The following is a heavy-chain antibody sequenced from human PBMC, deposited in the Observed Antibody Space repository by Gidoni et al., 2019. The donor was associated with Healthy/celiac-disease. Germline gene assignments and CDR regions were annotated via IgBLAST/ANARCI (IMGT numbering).Heavy chain of an antibody. J-gene: IGHJ4*02. CDR1: GFTFSSYG. CDR3: ANKFNTFGGVIVTPDY. V-gene: IGHV3-30*18. CDR2: ISYDGSNK. D-gene: IGHD3-16*02. Sequence: QVQLVESGGGVVQPGRSLRLSCAASGFTFSSYGMHWVRQAPGKGLEWVAVISYDGSNKYYADSVKGRFTISRDNSKNTLYLQMNSLRAEDTAVYYCANKFNTFGGVIVTPDYWGQGTLVTVSS.